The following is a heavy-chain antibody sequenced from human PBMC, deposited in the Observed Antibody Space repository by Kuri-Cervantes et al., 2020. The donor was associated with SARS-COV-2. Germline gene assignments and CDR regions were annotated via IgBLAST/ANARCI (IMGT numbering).Heavy chain of an antibody. V-gene: IGHV3-21*04. D-gene: IGHD6-6*01. Sequence: GGSLRLSCAASGFAFNSYAMSWVRQAPGKGLEWVSSISSSSRYIYYADSVKGRFTISRDNAKNSLYLQMNSLRAEDTAVYYCAKRAYSSSRGHNDYWGQGTRVTVSS. CDR2: ISSSSRYI. CDR1: GFAFNSYA. J-gene: IGHJ4*02. CDR3: AKRAYSSSRGHNDY.